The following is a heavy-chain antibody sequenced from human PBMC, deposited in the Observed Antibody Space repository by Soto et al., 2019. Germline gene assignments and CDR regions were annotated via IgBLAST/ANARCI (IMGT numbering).Heavy chain of an antibody. D-gene: IGHD6-19*01. J-gene: IGHJ4*02. CDR3: ARHIAVPRTRGFDY. V-gene: IGHV4-4*02. CDR1: GGSITTNW. CDR2: IYHSGTT. Sequence: QVHLQESGPGLVEPSGTLSLTCAVSGGSITTNWWSWVSQPPGKGLAWIGAIYHSGTTNYNPSLRGRVTISVDKSNDQFSLNLNSMTAADSAIYYCARHIAVPRTRGFDYWGQGNLVTVSS.